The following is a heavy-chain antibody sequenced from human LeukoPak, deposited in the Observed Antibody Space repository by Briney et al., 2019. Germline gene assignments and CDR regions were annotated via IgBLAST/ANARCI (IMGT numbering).Heavy chain of an antibody. V-gene: IGHV3-7*01. CDR1: GFTFSSHW. CDR2: IKQDGSEK. J-gene: IGHJ4*02. Sequence: GGSLRLSCAASGFTFSSHWMSWVRQAPGKGLEWVANIKQDGSEKYYVDSVKGRFTISRDNAKNSLYLQMNSLRAEDTAVYCCARQPVVPAAKGSFDYWGQGTLVTVSS. D-gene: IGHD2-2*01. CDR3: ARQPVVPAAKGSFDY.